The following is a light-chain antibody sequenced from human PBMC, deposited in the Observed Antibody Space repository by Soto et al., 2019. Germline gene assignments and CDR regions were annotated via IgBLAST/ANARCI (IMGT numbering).Light chain of an antibody. CDR1: SSDVGGYNL. V-gene: IGLV2-23*02. J-gene: IGLJ1*01. CDR3: CSYAGSSTFLYV. Sequence: QSVLTQPASVSGSPGQSITISCTGTSSDVGGYNLVSWYQQHPGKAPKLMIYEVSKRPSGVSNRFSGSKSGNTASLTISGLQTEDEADYYCCSYAGSSTFLYVFGTGTKVTVL. CDR2: EVS.